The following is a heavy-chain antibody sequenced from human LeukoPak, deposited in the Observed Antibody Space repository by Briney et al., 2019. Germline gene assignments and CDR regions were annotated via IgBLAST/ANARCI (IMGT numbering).Heavy chain of an antibody. CDR1: GFTVSSNY. D-gene: IGHD2-15*01. CDR3: ARLVGGSAYYFDY. CDR2: IYSGGST. J-gene: IGHJ4*02. Sequence: GGSLRLSCAASGFTVSSNYMSWVRRAPGKGLEWVSVIYSGGSTYYADSVKGRFTISRDNSKNTLYLQMNSLRAEDTAVYYCARLVGGSAYYFDYWGQGTLVTVSS. V-gene: IGHV3-53*01.